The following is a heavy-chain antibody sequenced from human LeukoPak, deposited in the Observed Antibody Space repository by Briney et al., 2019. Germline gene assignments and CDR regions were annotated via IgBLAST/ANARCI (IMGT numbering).Heavy chain of an antibody. J-gene: IGHJ4*02. CDR3: AKRSGNNPLYYFDY. Sequence: HPGGSLRLSCAASGFTFNNYAMSWVRQPPGKGLEWVSTISDSGGNTYYADSVKGRFTISRDNSKNTLYLQTNSLRAEDTAVYYCAKRSGNNPLYYFDYWGQGTLVTVSS. CDR2: ISDSGGNT. D-gene: IGHD1-14*01. CDR1: GFTFNNYA. V-gene: IGHV3-23*01.